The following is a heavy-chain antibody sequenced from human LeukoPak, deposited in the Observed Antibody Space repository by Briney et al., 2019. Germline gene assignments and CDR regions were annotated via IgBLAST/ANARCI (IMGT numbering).Heavy chain of an antibody. CDR1: GFTFDDYA. CDR2: ISWGGGSA. CDR3: AKDRSGNSYGHFDY. D-gene: IGHD3-10*01. Sequence: GGSLRLSXAASGFTFDDYAMHWVRQAPGKGLEWVSLISWGGGSAYYADSVKGRFTISRDNSKNSLYLHMNSLRAEDTALFYCAKDRSGNSYGHFDYWGQGTLVTVSS. J-gene: IGHJ4*02. V-gene: IGHV3-43D*04.